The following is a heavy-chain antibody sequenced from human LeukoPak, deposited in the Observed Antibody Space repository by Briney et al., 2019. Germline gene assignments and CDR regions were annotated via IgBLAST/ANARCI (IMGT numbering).Heavy chain of an antibody. D-gene: IGHD6-19*01. J-gene: IGHJ4*02. CDR3: ARVRPVADPHFDY. Sequence: ASVKVSCKASGDTFTGYYMHWVRQAPGQGLEWMGWINPNSGGTNYAQKFQGRVTMTRDTSISTAYMELSRLRSDDTAVYYCARVRPVADPHFDYWGQGTLVTVSS. CDR1: GDTFTGYY. V-gene: IGHV1-2*02. CDR2: INPNSGGT.